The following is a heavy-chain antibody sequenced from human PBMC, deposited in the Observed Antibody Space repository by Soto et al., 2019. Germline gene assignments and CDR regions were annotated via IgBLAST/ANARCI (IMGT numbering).Heavy chain of an antibody. Sequence: GASLKISCRTSGYRFTYYWIAWVRQMPGKGLEWMGIIFPSDSDTRYSPSFQGQVTISADRSTSTVFLQWASLKASDTAVYFCARKDKSGYFNWFDPWGQGTLVTVSS. V-gene: IGHV5-51*01. CDR2: IFPSDSDT. D-gene: IGHD3-22*01. CDR3: ARKDKSGYFNWFDP. J-gene: IGHJ5*02. CDR1: GYRFTYYW.